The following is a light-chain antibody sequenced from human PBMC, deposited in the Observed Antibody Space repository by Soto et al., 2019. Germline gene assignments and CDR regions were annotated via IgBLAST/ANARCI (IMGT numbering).Light chain of an antibody. Sequence: EVVTTQSPATLSVSPGERATLSCRASRGIGSTLAWYQQKPGQTPRLLIYDTSTRATGVPARFIGSASGTEFTLTITSLQSEDFAVYYCQHYVNWPLTFGGGTKVDIK. V-gene: IGKV3-15*01. CDR1: RGIGST. J-gene: IGKJ4*01. CDR3: QHYVNWPLT. CDR2: DTS.